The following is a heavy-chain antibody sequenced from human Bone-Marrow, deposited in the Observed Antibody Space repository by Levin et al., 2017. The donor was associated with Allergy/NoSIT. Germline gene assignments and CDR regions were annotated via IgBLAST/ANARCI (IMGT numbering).Heavy chain of an antibody. CDR1: GFSFKTYE. CDR2: ISSSAVVR. V-gene: IGHV3-48*03. CDR3: VREAGGFDF. Sequence: GGSLRLSCSASGFSFKTYEMNWVRQAPGKGLEWVAYISSSAVVRSYADSVKGRLTISRDNNKNSLPLQKDSLRVEDTAVYYCVREAGGFDFWGQGTMVTVSS. J-gene: IGHJ4*02.